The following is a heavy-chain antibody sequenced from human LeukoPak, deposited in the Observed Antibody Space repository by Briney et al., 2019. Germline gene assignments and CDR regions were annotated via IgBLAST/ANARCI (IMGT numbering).Heavy chain of an antibody. V-gene: IGHV4-59*08. CDR2: IYYSGST. CDR1: GGSISSYY. J-gene: IGHJ4*02. CDR3: ARWRSGGSVDY. Sequence: SETLSLTCTVSGGSISSYYWRWIRQPPGKGLEWIGYIYYSGSTNYNPSLKSRVTISVDTSKNQFSLKLSSVTAADTAVYYCARWRSGGSVDYWGQGTLVTVSS. D-gene: IGHD2-15*01.